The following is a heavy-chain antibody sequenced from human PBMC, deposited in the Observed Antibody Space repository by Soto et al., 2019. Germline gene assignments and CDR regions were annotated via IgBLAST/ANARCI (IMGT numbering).Heavy chain of an antibody. D-gene: IGHD6-19*01. CDR3: AIAMAGKWHPFDY. Sequence: PGGSLRLSCAASGFTFSSYSMNWVRQAPGEGLEWVSYISSSSSTIYYADSVKGRFTISRDNAKNSLYLQMNSLRAEDTAVYYCAIAMAGKWHPFDYWGHGTLVIVSS. J-gene: IGHJ4*01. CDR1: GFTFSSYS. CDR2: ISSSSSTI. V-gene: IGHV3-48*01.